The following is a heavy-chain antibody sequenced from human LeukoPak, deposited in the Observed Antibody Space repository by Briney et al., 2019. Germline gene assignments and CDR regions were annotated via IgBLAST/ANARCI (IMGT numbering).Heavy chain of an antibody. J-gene: IGHJ4*02. CDR2: IYSGDST. D-gene: IGHD3-10*01. Sequence: GGGLRLSCAASGFTVSSNYMSWVRQAPGKGLEWVSVIYSGDSTYYADSGKGKFTISRDNSENTMYLQMNSLRAEDTAVYYCARDRYYYAGGDYWGQGTLVTV. CDR1: GFTVSSNY. V-gene: IGHV3-66*01. CDR3: ARDRYYYAGGDY.